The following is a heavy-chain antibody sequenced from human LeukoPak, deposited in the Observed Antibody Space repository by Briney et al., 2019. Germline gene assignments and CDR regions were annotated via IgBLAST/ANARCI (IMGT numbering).Heavy chain of an antibody. Sequence: SVKVSCKASGGTFSSYAISWVRQAPGQGLEWMGGIIPIFGTANYAQKFQGRVTMTRNTSISTAYMELSSLRSEDTAVYYCARISSGYYKIWGQGTLVTVSS. CDR1: GGTFSSYA. J-gene: IGHJ4*02. CDR2: IIPIFGTA. V-gene: IGHV1-69*05. D-gene: IGHD3-22*01. CDR3: ARISSGYYKI.